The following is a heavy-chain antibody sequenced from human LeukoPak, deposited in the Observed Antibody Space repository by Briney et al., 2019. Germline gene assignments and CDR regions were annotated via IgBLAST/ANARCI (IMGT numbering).Heavy chain of an antibody. V-gene: IGHV1-2*02. J-gene: IGHJ4*02. CDR1: GYTFTGYY. CDR3: ARWVGATNGAFDY. CDR2: INPNSGGT. Sequence: ASVKVSCKASGYTFTGYYMHWVRQAPGQGLEWMGWINPNSGGTNYAQKFQGRVTMTRDMSTSTVYMELSSLRSEDTAVYYCARWVGATNGAFDYWGQGTLVTVSS. D-gene: IGHD1-26*01.